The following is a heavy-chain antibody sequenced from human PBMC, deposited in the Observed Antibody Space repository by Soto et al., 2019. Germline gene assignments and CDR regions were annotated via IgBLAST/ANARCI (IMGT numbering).Heavy chain of an antibody. D-gene: IGHD4-4*01. J-gene: IGHJ4*02. CDR1: GGSISSGDYY. CDR2: IYYSGST. CDR3: ASMTTVRSAFDY. V-gene: IGHV4-30-4*01. Sequence: SETLSLTCTVSGGSISSGDYYWSWIRQPPGKDLEWIGYIYYSGSTYYNPSLKSRVTISVDTSKNQFSLKLSSVTAADTAVYYCASMTTVRSAFDYWGQGTLVTVSS.